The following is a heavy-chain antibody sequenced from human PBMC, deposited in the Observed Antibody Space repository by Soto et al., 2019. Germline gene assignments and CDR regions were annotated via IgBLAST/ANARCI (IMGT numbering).Heavy chain of an antibody. V-gene: IGHV1-3*05. Sequence: QVQLVQSGAEEKKPGASVKVSCKASGYTFTSYAIHWVRQAPGQGLEWMGWINAGNGNTKFSQKFQGRVTITRDTSASTAYMELSSLRSEDTAVYYCARAPGAAIDYWGQGTLVTVSS. CDR3: ARAPGAAIDY. CDR1: GYTFTSYA. CDR2: INAGNGNT. J-gene: IGHJ4*02.